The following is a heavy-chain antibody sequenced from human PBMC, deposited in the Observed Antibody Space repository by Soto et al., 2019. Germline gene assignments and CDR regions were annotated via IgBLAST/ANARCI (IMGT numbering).Heavy chain of an antibody. CDR2: IYYSGST. V-gene: IGHV4-59*01. Sequence: SSETLSLTCTVSGCSISSYYWSWIRQPPGKGLEWIGYIYYSGSTNYNPSLKSRVTISVDTSKNQFSLKLSSVTAADTAVYYCARKVYDYIWGSYRHNWFDPWGQGTLVTVSS. J-gene: IGHJ5*02. D-gene: IGHD3-16*02. CDR1: GCSISSYY. CDR3: ARKVYDYIWGSYRHNWFDP.